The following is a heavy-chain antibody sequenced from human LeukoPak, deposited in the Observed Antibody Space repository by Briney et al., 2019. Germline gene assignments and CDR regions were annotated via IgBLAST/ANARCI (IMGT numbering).Heavy chain of an antibody. V-gene: IGHV1-69*04. CDR3: ARDRGYYDSSVRPTCNWFDP. Sequence: SVKVSCKASGGTFSSYTISWVRQAPGQGLEWMGRIIPILGIANYAQKFQGRVTITADKSTSTAYMELSSLRSEDTAVYYCARDRGYYDSSVRPTCNWFDPWGQGTLVTVSS. CDR1: GGTFSSYT. J-gene: IGHJ5*02. CDR2: IIPILGIA. D-gene: IGHD3-22*01.